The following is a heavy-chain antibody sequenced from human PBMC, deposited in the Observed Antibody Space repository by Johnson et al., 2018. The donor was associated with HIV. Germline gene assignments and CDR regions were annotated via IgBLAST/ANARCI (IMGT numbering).Heavy chain of an antibody. CDR3: ARDGLYSSPWDAFDM. CDR2: ISYDGSNK. J-gene: IGHJ3*02. Sequence: VQLVESGGGVVQPGRSLRLSCAASGFTFSSYAMHWVRQAPGKGLEWVAVISYDGSNKYYADSVKGRFTISRDNSKNTLYLQMNSLIPEDTAVYYCARDGLYSSPWDAFDMWGQGTVVTVSS. CDR1: GFTFSSYA. V-gene: IGHV3-30*04. D-gene: IGHD6-13*01.